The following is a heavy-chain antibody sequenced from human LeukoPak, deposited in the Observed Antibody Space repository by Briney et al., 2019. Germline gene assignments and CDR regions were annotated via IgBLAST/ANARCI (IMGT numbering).Heavy chain of an antibody. D-gene: IGHD3-16*01. J-gene: IGHJ4*02. Sequence: GGSLRLSCAASGFIFSRYGMHWVRQAPGKGLEWVAVIWYDGSNKYYADSVKGRFTISRDNSKNTLYLQMNSLRAEDTAVYYCARDWEFGVSHFDYWGQGTLVTVSS. CDR1: GFIFSRYG. V-gene: IGHV3-33*08. CDR2: IWYDGSNK. CDR3: ARDWEFGVSHFDY.